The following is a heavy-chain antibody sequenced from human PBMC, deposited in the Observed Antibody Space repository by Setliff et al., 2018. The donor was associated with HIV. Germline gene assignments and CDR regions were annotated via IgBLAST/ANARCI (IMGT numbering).Heavy chain of an antibody. D-gene: IGHD1-26*01. CDR2: IFYSGST. CDR1: GGSISGHY. J-gene: IGHJ4*02. Sequence: PSETLSLTCTVSGGSISGHYWSWIRQPPGKGLERIGNIFYSGSTNNNPSLKSRVSISVDTSKNQFSLKLRSVTAADTAVYYCARFGGTYSSNYFDFWGQGTLVTVSS. CDR3: ARFGGTYSSNYFDF. V-gene: IGHV4-59*11.